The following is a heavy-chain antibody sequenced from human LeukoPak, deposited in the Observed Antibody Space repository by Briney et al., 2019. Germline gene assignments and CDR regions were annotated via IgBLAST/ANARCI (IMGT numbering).Heavy chain of an antibody. CDR3: ARDRGPIVVVVYDY. CDR2: IKQDGSEK. CDR1: GFTFSSYW. D-gene: IGHD2-15*01. Sequence: GGSLRLSCAASGFTFSSYWMSWVRQAPGMGLEWVANIKQDGSEKYYVDSVKGRFTISRDNAKNSLYLQMNSLRAEDTAVYYCARDRGPIVVVVYDYWGQGTLVTVSS. V-gene: IGHV3-7*01. J-gene: IGHJ4*02.